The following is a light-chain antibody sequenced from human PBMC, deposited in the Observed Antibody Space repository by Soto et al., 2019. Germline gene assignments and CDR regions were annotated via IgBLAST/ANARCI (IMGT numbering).Light chain of an antibody. Sequence: QLVLTQSPSASASLGASVKLTCSLSGGHNSYAIVWHQQQPGKGPRFLMKFYSDGSHIKGDGLPDRFSGSISGAVRYLTMSSLQLDDGVHYYCQTWGAGAPRVVFGGGTELTVL. J-gene: IGLJ2*01. CDR1: GGHNSYA. CDR3: QTWGAGAPRVV. CDR2: FYSDGSH. V-gene: IGLV4-69*01.